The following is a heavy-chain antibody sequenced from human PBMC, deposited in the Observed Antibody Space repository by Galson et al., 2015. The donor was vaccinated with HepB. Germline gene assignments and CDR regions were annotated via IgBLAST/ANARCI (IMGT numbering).Heavy chain of an antibody. CDR1: GGSISSSSYY. D-gene: IGHD5-12*01. Sequence: ETLSLTCTVSGGSISSSSYYWGWIRQPPGKGLEWIGSIYYSGSTYYNPSLKSRVTISVDTSKNQFSLKLSSVTAADTAVYYCAIGYALFDYWGQGTLVTVSS. V-gene: IGHV4-39*01. CDR2: IYYSGST. CDR3: AIGYALFDY. J-gene: IGHJ4*02.